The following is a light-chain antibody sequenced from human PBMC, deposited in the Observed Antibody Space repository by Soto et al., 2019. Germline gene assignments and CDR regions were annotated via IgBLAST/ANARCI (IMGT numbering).Light chain of an antibody. Sequence: QSVLTQPPSVSAAPGQKVTISCPVSSSNIGGNSVSWYQQLPGTAPKLLIYDDNKRPSGIPDRFSGSKSGTSATLGITGFQTGDEADYYCGSWDSSLSAYVFGTGTKVTVL. V-gene: IGLV1-51*01. CDR2: DDN. CDR1: SSNIGGNS. CDR3: GSWDSSLSAYV. J-gene: IGLJ1*01.